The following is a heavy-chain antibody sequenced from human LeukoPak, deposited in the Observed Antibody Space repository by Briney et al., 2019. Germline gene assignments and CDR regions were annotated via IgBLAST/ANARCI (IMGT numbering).Heavy chain of an antibody. J-gene: IGHJ4*02. V-gene: IGHV4-34*01. D-gene: IGHD6-19*01. CDR3: ARGDSSGWQRGQFDY. CDR2: INHSGST. Sequence: PSETLSLTCAVYGGSFSGYYWSWIRQPPGKGLEWIGEINHSGSTNYNPSLKSRVTISVDTSKNQFSLKLSSVTAADTAVYYCARGDSSGWQRGQFDYWGQGTLVTVSS. CDR1: GGSFSGYY.